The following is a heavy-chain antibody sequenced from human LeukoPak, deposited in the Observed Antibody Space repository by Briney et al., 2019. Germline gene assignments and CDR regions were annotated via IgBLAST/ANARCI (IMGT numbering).Heavy chain of an antibody. J-gene: IGHJ4*02. CDR1: GFTFSNAW. CDR3: TTATANFDWLAVDY. V-gene: IGHV3-15*01. Sequence: DPGGSPRLSCAASGFTFSNAWMGWVRQTPGKGLEWVGRIKSKIHGGTTEYAAPVKGRFTVSRDDSEDTLYLQMNSLKTEDTALYYCTTATANFDWLAVDYWGQGTLLTVSS. D-gene: IGHD3-9*01. CDR2: IKSKIHGGTT.